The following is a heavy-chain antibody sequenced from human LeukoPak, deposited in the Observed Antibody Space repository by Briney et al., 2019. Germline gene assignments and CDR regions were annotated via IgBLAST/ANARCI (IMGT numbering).Heavy chain of an antibody. D-gene: IGHD4-23*01. V-gene: IGHV4-61*02. CDR1: GGSISSNNYY. CDR2: IYSSGST. CDR3: AREVRLTPNWFDP. Sequence: PSETLSLTFTVSGGSISSNNYYWSWIRQPAGKGLEWIGRIYSSGSTNYNPSLKSRVTISVDTSKNQFSLRLNSVTAADTAVYYCAREVRLTPNWFDPWGQGTLVTVSS. J-gene: IGHJ5*02.